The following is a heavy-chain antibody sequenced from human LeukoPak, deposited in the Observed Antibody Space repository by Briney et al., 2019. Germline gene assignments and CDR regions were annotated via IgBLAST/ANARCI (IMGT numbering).Heavy chain of an antibody. D-gene: IGHD3-10*01. J-gene: IGHJ5*02. CDR1: GFSFSSYD. CDR3: ARGGDEGFDP. Sequence: PGRSLRLSCAVSGFSFSSYDMHWVRQPAGKGLEWVSGIGTAGDSYYAGSVKGRFTISRENAKNSLYLQMNSLRAGDTAVYYCARGGDEGFDPWGQGTLVTVSS. CDR2: IGTAGDS. V-gene: IGHV3-13*01.